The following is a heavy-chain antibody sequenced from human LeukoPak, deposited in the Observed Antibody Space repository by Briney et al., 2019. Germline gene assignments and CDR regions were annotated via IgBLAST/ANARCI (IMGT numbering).Heavy chain of an antibody. V-gene: IGHV1-8*01. D-gene: IGHD1-26*01. CDR2: MNPNSGNT. Sequence: ASVKVSCKASGYTSTSYDINWVRQATGQGLEWMGWMNPNSGNTGYAQKFQGRVTMTRNTSISTAYMGLSSLRSEDTAVYYCAVPEGSAPGFDYWGQGTLVTVSS. CDR3: AVPEGSAPGFDY. J-gene: IGHJ4*02. CDR1: GYTSTSYD.